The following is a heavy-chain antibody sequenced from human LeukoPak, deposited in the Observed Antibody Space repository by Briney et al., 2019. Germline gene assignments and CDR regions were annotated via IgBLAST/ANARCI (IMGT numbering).Heavy chain of an antibody. CDR2: ISSSSSYI. Sequence: GGSLRLSCEASGFTFNGHWMHWVRQAPGKGLEWVSSISSSSSYIYYADSVKGRFTISRDNAKTSLYLQMNSLRAEGTAVYYCARGNTYSSSSSDYWGQGTLVTVSS. D-gene: IGHD6-6*01. V-gene: IGHV3-21*01. J-gene: IGHJ4*02. CDR1: GFTFNGHW. CDR3: ARGNTYSSSSSDY.